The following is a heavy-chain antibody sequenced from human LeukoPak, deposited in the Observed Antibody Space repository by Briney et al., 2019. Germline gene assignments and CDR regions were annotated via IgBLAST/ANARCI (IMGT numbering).Heavy chain of an antibody. CDR1: GYTFSSYG. V-gene: IGHV1-18*01. J-gene: IGHJ4*02. Sequence: GASVKVSCKASGYTFSSYGISWVRQAPGQGLQWMGWISDDNGNTNYAQYLQGRVTMTTDTSTSTAYMELRSLMYDDTAVYYCARVYYDFWSGLYPWGQGTLVTVSS. CDR2: ISDDNGNT. CDR3: ARVYYDFWSGLYP. D-gene: IGHD3-3*01.